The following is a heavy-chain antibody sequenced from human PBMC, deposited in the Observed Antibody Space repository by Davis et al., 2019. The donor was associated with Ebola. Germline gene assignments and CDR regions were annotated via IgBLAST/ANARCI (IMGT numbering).Heavy chain of an antibody. CDR2: IYYSGST. CDR1: GGSISRGGSY. J-gene: IGHJ6*02. V-gene: IGHV4-31*03. Sequence: PSETLSLTCTVSGGSISRGGSYWTWIRQHPGKGLEWIGYIYYSGSTYYKPSLKSRVTISLDTSKNQFSLYLYSVTAADTAVYYCARDLPLGAMVSASPPYGLDVWGQGTTVTVSS. CDR3: ARDLPLGAMVSASPPYGLDV. D-gene: IGHD2-15*01.